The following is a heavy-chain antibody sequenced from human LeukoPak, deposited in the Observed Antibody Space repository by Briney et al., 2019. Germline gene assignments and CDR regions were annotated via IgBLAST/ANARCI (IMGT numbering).Heavy chain of an antibody. CDR3: ARDDYGGNSRGKAFDI. CDR2: IYYSGST. Sequence: PSETLSLTCTVSGSSISSGGYYWSWIRQHPGKGLEWIGYIYYSGSTYYNLSLKSRVTISVDTSKNQFSLKLSSVTAADTAVYYCARDDYGGNSRGKAFDIWGQGTMVTVSS. J-gene: IGHJ3*02. CDR1: GSSISSGGYY. D-gene: IGHD4-23*01. V-gene: IGHV4-31*03.